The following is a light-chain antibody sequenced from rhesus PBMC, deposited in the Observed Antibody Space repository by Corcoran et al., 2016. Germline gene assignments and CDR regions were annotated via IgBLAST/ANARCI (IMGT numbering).Light chain of an antibody. CDR2: VAS. CDR1: QGISKY. CDR3: QQHNSYPLT. J-gene: IGKJ4*01. Sequence: DIQMTQSPSSLSASVGDTVTITCQASQGISKYLAWYQQIPGKAPKLLVYVASTLQSGVPPRFSGSGSGTEFSLTISSLQPEDFATYFCQQHNSYPLTFGGGTKVEL. V-gene: IGKV1-33*02.